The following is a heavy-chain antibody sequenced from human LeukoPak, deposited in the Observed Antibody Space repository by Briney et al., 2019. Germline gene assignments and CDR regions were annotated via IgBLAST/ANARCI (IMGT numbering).Heavy chain of an antibody. CDR1: VFTFTSSA. Sequence: SVKVSCKASVFTFTSSAMQWVRQARGQRPEWIGWIVVGSGNTNYAQKFQERVTITRDMSTSTAYMELSSLRSEDTAVYYCAAGYSTVTTEVSYYMDVWGKGTTVTVTS. D-gene: IGHD4-17*01. CDR2: IVVGSGNT. V-gene: IGHV1-58*02. CDR3: AAGYSTVTTEVSYYMDV. J-gene: IGHJ6*03.